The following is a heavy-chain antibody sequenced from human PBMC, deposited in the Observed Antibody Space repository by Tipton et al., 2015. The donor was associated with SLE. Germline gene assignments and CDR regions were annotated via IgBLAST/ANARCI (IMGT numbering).Heavy chain of an antibody. D-gene: IGHD2-8*01. CDR1: GGSIRSSCHF. CDR2: LYYSGNT. CDR3: ARGYCSDGVCYGFGFFDY. J-gene: IGHJ4*02. V-gene: IGHV4-39*07. Sequence: GLVKPSGTLSLTCTVSGGSIRSSCHFWGWIRQPPGKGLEWIGVLYYSGNTYYNPSLKSPVTLSIDTSKNQFSLKMRSVTAADTAVYFCARGYCSDGVCYGFGFFDYWGQGNLVTVSS.